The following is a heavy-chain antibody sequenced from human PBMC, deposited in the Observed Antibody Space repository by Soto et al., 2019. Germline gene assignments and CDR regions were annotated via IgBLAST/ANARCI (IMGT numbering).Heavy chain of an antibody. CDR2: IYYSGST. CDR3: ARASAGRFDP. Sequence: SETLSLTCTVSGGSISSGRYNWSSNRQHPGTGPEWIGYIYYSGSTYYNPSLKTRVTISVDTSKNLFSRKLSSVTAADTAVYYCARASAGRFDPWGQGTLVTVSS. J-gene: IGHJ5*02. V-gene: IGHV4-31*03. D-gene: IGHD6-13*01. CDR1: GGSISSGRYN.